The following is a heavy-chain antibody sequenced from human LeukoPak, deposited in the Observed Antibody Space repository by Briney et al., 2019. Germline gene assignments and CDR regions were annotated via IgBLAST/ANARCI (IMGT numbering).Heavy chain of an antibody. V-gene: IGHV1-2*02. CDR1: GYTFTGYY. CDR3: ARAKYSGSYLSY. D-gene: IGHD1-26*01. CDR2: INPNSGGT. J-gene: IGHJ4*02. Sequence: ASVKVSCKASGYTFTGYYMHWVRQAPGQGLEWMGWINPNSGGTNYAQKFQGRVTMTRDTSISAAYMELSRLRSDDTAVYYCARAKYSGSYLSYWGQGTLVTVSS.